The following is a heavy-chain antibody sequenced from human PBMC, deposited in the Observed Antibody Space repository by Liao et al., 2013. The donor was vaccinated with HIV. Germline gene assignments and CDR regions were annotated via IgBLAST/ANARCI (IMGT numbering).Heavy chain of an antibody. V-gene: IGHV4-4*07. CDR3: ARRNYGDYVDAFDI. Sequence: QVQLQGSGPGLVKPSETLSLTCTVSGGSISNYYWNWIRQPAGKGLEWIGRIYSSGSTDYNPSLKSRVTMSVDTFKNQFSLKLSSVTAADTAVYYCARRNYGDYVDAFDIWGQGTMVTVSS. D-gene: IGHD4-17*01. J-gene: IGHJ3*02. CDR1: GGSISNYY. CDR2: IYSSGST.